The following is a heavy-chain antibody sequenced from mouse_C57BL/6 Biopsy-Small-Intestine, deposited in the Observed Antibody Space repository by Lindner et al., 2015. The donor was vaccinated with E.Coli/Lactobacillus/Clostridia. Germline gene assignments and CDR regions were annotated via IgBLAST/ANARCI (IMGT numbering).Heavy chain of an antibody. J-gene: IGHJ2*01. D-gene: IGHD3-3*01. CDR1: GYTFTSYG. CDR2: IYPRSGNT. CDR3: ARSTANWSFDY. Sequence: VQLQESGAGLARPGASVKLSCKASGYTFTSYGISWVKQRTGQGLEWIGEIYPRSGNTYYNEKFKGKATLTADKSSSTAYMELRSLTSEDSAVYFCARSTANWSFDYWGQGTTLTVSS. V-gene: IGHV1-81*01.